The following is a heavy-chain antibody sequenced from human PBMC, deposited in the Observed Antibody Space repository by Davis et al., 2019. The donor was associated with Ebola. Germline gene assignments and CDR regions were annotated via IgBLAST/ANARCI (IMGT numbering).Heavy chain of an antibody. CDR3: ARACRYCSSTSWLEPPFLDY. J-gene: IGHJ4*02. CDR2: ISSSSTTK. CDR1: GFTFSSYS. D-gene: IGHD2-2*01. Sequence: GESLKISCAASGFTFSSYSMNWVRQAPGRGLEWVSYISSSSTTKYYADSVKGRFTISRDNSKNTLYLQMNSLRAEDTAVYYCARACRYCSSTSWLEPPFLDYWGQGTLVTVSS. V-gene: IGHV3-48*01.